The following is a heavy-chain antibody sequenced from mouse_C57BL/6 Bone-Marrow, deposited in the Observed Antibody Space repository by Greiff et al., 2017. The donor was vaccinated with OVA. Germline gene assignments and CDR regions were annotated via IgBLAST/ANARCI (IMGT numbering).Heavy chain of an antibody. CDR1: GYTFTSYW. CDR3: AREDGYYNFDY. Sequence: QVQLQQPGAELVKPGASVKLSCKASGYTFTSYWMQWVKQRPGQGLEWIGEIDPSDSYTNYNQKFKGKATLTVDTSSSTAYMQLSSLTSEDSAVYYCAREDGYYNFDYWGQGTTLTVSS. V-gene: IGHV1-50*01. J-gene: IGHJ2*01. CDR2: IDPSDSYT. D-gene: IGHD2-3*01.